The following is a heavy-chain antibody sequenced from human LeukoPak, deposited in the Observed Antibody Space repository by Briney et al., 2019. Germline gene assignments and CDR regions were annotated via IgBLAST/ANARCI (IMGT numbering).Heavy chain of an antibody. D-gene: IGHD1-26*01. Sequence: GGSLRLSCAASGFTFSSYTMNWVRQAPGKGLEWVAAISSSSRDIFYADSVKGRFSISRDNTQNSLSLQMSSLKAEDTAVYYCVREAAATLFDYSGQGTLATVSS. CDR3: VREAAATLFDY. CDR1: GFTFSSYT. CDR2: ISSSSRDI. V-gene: IGHV3-21*01. J-gene: IGHJ4*02.